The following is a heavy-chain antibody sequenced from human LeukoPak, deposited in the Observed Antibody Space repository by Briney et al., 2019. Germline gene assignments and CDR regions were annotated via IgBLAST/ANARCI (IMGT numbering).Heavy chain of an antibody. D-gene: IGHD2-15*01. V-gene: IGHV1-8*03. CDR1: GYTFTGYY. CDR3: ARGQTNGIVVVVAASRNWFDP. CDR2: MNPNSGNT. Sequence: ASVKVSCKASGYTFTGYYMHWVRQATGQGLEWMGWMNPNSGNTGYAQKFQGRVTITRNTSISTAYMELSSLRSEDTAVYYCARGQTNGIVVVVAASRNWFDPWGQGTLVTVSS. J-gene: IGHJ5*02.